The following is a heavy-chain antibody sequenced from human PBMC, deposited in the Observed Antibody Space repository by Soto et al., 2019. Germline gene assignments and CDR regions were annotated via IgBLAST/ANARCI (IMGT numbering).Heavy chain of an antibody. CDR2: ISAYNDDR. V-gene: IGHV1-18*01. J-gene: IGHJ4*02. D-gene: IGHD5-18*01. Sequence: ASVKVPCKASGYSFSDYGVTWVRQSPGQGLQWMGWISAYNDDRNYAQNFQDRITMTTDTSTSTAYVELRSLRSDDTAVYFCGRARSAAMVTSDYWGQGTLVTVSS. CDR3: GRARSAAMVTSDY. CDR1: GYSFSDYG.